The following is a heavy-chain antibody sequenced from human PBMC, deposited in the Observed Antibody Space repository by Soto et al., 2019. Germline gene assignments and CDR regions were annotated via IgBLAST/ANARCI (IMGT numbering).Heavy chain of an antibody. CDR3: ARSNSSSTSCYGIDV. Sequence: SETLSLTCAVSGGSISSSNWWSWVRQPPGKGLEWIGEIYHSGSTNYNPSLKSRVTISVDKSKNQFSLKLSSVTAADTAVYYCARSNSSSTSCYGIDVWGQGTPVTVYS. CDR1: GGSISSSNW. CDR2: IYHSGST. J-gene: IGHJ6*02. V-gene: IGHV4-4*02. D-gene: IGHD2-2*01.